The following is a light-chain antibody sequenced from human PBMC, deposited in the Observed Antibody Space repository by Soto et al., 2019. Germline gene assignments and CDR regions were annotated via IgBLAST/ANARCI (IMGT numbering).Light chain of an antibody. CDR1: QRISSY. Sequence: DIQMTQSPSSLSASVGDRVTITCRASQRISSYLNCYQQNPGKAPKLLIYAASCLQSGVASRLSGSGSGTDFTLSISSPQPEDFATDYCQHSYRTPPTFGHGTKGEIK. V-gene: IGKV1-39*01. J-gene: IGKJ1*01. CDR3: QHSYRTPPT. CDR2: AAS.